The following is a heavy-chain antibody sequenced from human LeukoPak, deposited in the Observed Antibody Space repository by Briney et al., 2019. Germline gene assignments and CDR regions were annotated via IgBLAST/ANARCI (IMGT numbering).Heavy chain of an antibody. CDR1: GGSISSHY. Sequence: SETLSLTCTVSGGSISSHYWSWIRQPPGKGLEWIGYIYYSGSTNYNPSLKTRLTTSVDTSKNQFSLKLSSVTAADTAVYYCARERENYDILTGYYSEYYFDYWGQGTLVTVSS. D-gene: IGHD3-9*01. CDR2: IYYSGST. V-gene: IGHV4-59*11. J-gene: IGHJ4*02. CDR3: ARERENYDILTGYYSEYYFDY.